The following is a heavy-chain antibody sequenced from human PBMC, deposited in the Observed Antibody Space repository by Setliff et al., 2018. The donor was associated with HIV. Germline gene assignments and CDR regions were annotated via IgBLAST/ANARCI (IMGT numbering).Heavy chain of an antibody. J-gene: IGHJ5*02. V-gene: IGHV3-30*02. D-gene: IGHD6-13*01. CDR3: AKADDGAAAGPAP. CDR1: GFTFSSYG. CDR2: IWFDGNNK. Sequence: GGSLRLSCAASGFTFSSYGMHWVRQAPGKGLEWVATIWFDGNNKYYADSVRGRFTISRDNSRDTLYLEMSSLRVEDTALYYCAKADDGAAAGPAPWGQGTQVTVSS.